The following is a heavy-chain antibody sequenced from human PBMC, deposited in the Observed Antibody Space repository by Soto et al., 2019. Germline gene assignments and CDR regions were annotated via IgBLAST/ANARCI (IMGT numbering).Heavy chain of an antibody. D-gene: IGHD6-13*01. J-gene: IGHJ3*02. CDR2: ISWNSGSI. Sequence: GGSLRLSCAASGFTFDDYAMHWVRQAPGKGLEWVSGISWNSGSIGYADSVKGRFTISRDNAKNSLYLQMNSLRAEDTALYYCAKVIRGEIYSSSWYFLAGGAVDAFDIWGQGTMVTVSS. CDR1: GFTFDDYA. CDR3: AKVIRGEIYSSSWYFLAGGAVDAFDI. V-gene: IGHV3-9*01.